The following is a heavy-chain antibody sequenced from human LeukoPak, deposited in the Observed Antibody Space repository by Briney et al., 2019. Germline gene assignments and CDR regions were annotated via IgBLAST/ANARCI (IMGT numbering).Heavy chain of an antibody. CDR2: IYYSGST. J-gene: IGHJ6*03. Sequence: SETLSLTCTVSGGSFSSYYWSWIRQPPGKGLEWIGYIYYSGSTNYNPSLKSRVTISVDTSKNQFSLKLSSVTAADTAVYYCQREAPGYCSGGSCSPLLYYYYYMDVWGKGTTVTVSS. CDR1: GGSFSSYY. V-gene: IGHV4-59*01. D-gene: IGHD2-15*01. CDR3: QREAPGYCSGGSCSPLLYYYYYMDV.